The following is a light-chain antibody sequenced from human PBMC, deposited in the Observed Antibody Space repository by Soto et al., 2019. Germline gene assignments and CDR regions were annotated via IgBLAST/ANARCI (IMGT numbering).Light chain of an antibody. J-gene: IGLJ2*01. CDR2: RAD. CDR3: AAWDDTVNGLV. CDR1: SANIGSNY. V-gene: IGLV1-47*01. Sequence: QSVLTQSPSASGTPGQRVTISCSGSSANIGSNYVYWYQQFPGTAPRLLIYRADQRPSGVPDRFSGSKSGTSASLAISGLRSDDEAAYYCAAWDDTVNGLVFGGGTKVTVL.